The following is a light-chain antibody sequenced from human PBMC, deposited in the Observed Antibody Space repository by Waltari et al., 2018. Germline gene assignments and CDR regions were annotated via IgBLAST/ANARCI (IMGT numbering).Light chain of an antibody. CDR2: GAS. V-gene: IGKV3-15*01. J-gene: IGKJ4*01. CDR1: QTIRTN. CDR3: QQLKSYPIT. Sequence: EKVMTQSPASLSVSPGERATLSCRASQTIRTNLSWYQHKPGQAPGLLIHGASTRAPGIPSRFSGSGSGTEFTLTISSLQSEDSAVYYCQQLKSYPITFGGETKVEIK.